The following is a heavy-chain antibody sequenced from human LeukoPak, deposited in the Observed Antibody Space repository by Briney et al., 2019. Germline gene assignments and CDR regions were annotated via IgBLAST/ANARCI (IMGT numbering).Heavy chain of an antibody. CDR3: ARGPLVGATSYFDS. D-gene: IGHD1-26*01. J-gene: IGHJ4*02. Sequence: GGSLRLSCAASGFTFSDYFMSWIRQAPGKELEWISYISSSGTIIYYADSVKGRFTISRDNAKNSLYLQMNSLRGEDTAVYYCARGPLVGATSYFDSWGQGTLVTVSS. V-gene: IGHV3-11*01. CDR2: ISSSGTII. CDR1: GFTFSDYF.